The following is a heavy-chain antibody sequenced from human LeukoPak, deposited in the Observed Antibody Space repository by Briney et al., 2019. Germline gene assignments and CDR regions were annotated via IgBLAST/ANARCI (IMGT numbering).Heavy chain of an antibody. V-gene: IGHV3-30*02. J-gene: IGHJ4*02. CDR1: GFFFTSSG. D-gene: IGHD3-10*01. CDR3: ATDGSGTSFPYYFES. CDR2: IGPDGSKQ. Sequence: GGSLRLSCAASGFFFTSSGMNWVRQAPGKGLEWVTFIGPDGSKQYYADSVKGRFSISRDNSRNTVSLQMNSLRLEDTAVYYCATDGSGTSFPYYFESWGQGTLVTVSS.